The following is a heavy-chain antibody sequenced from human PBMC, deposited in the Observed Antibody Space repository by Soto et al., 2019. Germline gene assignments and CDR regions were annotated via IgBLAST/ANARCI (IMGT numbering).Heavy chain of an antibody. CDR2: IYYSGST. CDR3: ASSIVGATRFDY. CDR1: GGSISSYY. J-gene: IGHJ4*02. Sequence: LSLTCTVSGGSISSYYWSWIRQPPGKGLEWIGYIYYSGSTNYNPSLKSRVTISVDTSKNQFSLKLSSVTAADTAVYYCASSIVGATRFDYRGQGTLVTV. D-gene: IGHD1-26*01. V-gene: IGHV4-59*01.